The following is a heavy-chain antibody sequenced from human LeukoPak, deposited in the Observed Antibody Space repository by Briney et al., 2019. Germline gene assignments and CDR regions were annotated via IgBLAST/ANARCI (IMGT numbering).Heavy chain of an antibody. D-gene: IGHD3-22*01. CDR3: ARGEDYDSSGYYDWYFDL. V-gene: IGHV1-18*01. Sequence: GASVKVSCKASGYTYTSYGISWVRQGPGQGLERMGWISAYNGNTNYAQKLQGRVTMTTDTSTSTAYMELRSLRSDDTAVYYCARGEDYDSSGYYDWYFDLWGRGTLVTVSS. CDR2: ISAYNGNT. J-gene: IGHJ2*01. CDR1: GYTYTSYG.